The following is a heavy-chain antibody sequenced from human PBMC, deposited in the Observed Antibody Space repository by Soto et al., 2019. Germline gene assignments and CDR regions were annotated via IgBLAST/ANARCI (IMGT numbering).Heavy chain of an antibody. CDR3: ASGDSMSTSIDY. CDR1: GGSFSGYY. J-gene: IGHJ4*02. D-gene: IGHD3-16*01. CDR2: INHSGST. Sequence: QVQLQQWGAGLLKPSETLSLTCAVYGGSFSGYYWSWIRQPPGKGLEWIGEINHSGSTNYNPPLKSRVTISVDTAKNQFSRKLSSVTAADTAVYYCASGDSMSTSIDYWGQGTLVTVSS. V-gene: IGHV4-34*01.